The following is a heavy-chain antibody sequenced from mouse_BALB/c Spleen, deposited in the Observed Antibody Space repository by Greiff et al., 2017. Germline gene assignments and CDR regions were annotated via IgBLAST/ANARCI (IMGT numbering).Heavy chain of an antibody. Sequence: ESGPGLVKPSQSLSLTCSVTGYSITSGYYWNWIRQFPGNKLEWMGYISYDGSNNYNPSLKNRISITRDTSKNQFFLKLNSVTTEDTATYYCARAPYDYDYWYFDVWGAGTTVTVSS. CDR2: ISYDGSN. D-gene: IGHD2-4*01. J-gene: IGHJ1*01. CDR3: ARAPYDYDYWYFDV. V-gene: IGHV3-6*02. CDR1: GYSITSGYY.